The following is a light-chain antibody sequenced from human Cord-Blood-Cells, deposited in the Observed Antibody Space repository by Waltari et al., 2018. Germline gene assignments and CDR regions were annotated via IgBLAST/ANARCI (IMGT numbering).Light chain of an antibody. V-gene: IGLV1-47*02. CDR2: SNN. J-gene: IGLJ3*02. CDR1: SSNIGSNY. CDR3: AAWDDSLSGRV. Sequence: QSVLTQPPSASGTPGQRVTISCSGSSSNIGSNYVYWYQQLPGTAPKLLIYSNNPRPSGVPARCSGSKSGTSAALAISGLRSEDEADYYCAAWDDSLSGRVFGGGTKLTVL.